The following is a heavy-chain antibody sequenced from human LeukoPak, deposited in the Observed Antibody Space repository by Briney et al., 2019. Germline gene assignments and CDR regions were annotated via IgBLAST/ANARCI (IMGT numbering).Heavy chain of an antibody. D-gene: IGHD2-15*01. V-gene: IGHV4-59*08. CDR1: GGSISSYY. Sequence: SETLSLTCTVSGGSISSYYWSWIRQPPGQGLEWIGYIYYSGSTNYNPSLKSRVTISVDTSKNQFSLKLSSVTAADTAVYYCARHRVVNWFDPWGQGTLVTVSS. J-gene: IGHJ5*02. CDR2: IYYSGST. CDR3: ARHRVVNWFDP.